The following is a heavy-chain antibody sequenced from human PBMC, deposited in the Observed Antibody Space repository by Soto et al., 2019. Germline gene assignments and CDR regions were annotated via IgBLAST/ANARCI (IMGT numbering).Heavy chain of an antibody. J-gene: IGHJ6*02. Sequence: SVKVSCKASGDTDTNYVISWVRQAPGQGLEWMGGIFPKFGTTYSAQKLQDRLTITADESTSTVYMQLSSLRLDDTAVYYCEAEMTFGKLSVVWGQGTTVTV. CDR3: EAEMTFGKLSVV. D-gene: IGHD3-16*02. CDR1: GDTDTNYV. CDR2: IFPKFGTT. V-gene: IGHV1-69*13.